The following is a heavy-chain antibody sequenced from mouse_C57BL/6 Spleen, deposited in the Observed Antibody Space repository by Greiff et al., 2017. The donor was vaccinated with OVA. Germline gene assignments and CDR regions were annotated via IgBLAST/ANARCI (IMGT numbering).Heavy chain of an antibody. V-gene: IGHV1-26*01. CDR2: INPNNGGT. D-gene: IGHD1-1*01. Sequence: EVQLQQSGPELVKPGASVKISCKASGYTFTDYYMNWVKQSHGKSLEWIGDINPNNGGTSYNQKFKGKATLTVDKSSSTAYMELRSLTSEDSAVYYCARAEYYGSSWCDYWGQGTTLTVSS. CDR1: GYTFTDYY. J-gene: IGHJ2*01. CDR3: ARAEYYGSSWCDY.